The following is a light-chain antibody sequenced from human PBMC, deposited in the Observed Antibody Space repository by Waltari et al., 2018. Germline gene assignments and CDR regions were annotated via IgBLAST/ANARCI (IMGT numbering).Light chain of an antibody. CDR1: QSISSY. CDR3: QQSYRPPFT. V-gene: IGKV1-39*01. Sequence: DIQMTQSPSSLSASVGDRVTITCRASQSISSYLSWYQQRPGKAPALLIYTASNSQSGVRSRFSGGGSGTDFTLTISSLQPEDFGTYYCQQSYRPPFTFGPGTKVDI. J-gene: IGKJ3*01. CDR2: TAS.